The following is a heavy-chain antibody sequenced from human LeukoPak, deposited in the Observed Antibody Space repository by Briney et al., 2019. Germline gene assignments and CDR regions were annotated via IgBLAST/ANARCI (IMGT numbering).Heavy chain of an antibody. CDR2: IIPIFGTA. Sequence: GSSVKVSCKASGGTFSSYAISWVRQARGQGLEWMGGIIPIFGTANYAQKFQGRVTITADKSTSTAYMELSSLRSEDTAVYYCARESRGSSSALDYWGQGTLVTVSS. D-gene: IGHD6-13*01. J-gene: IGHJ4*02. CDR1: GGTFSSYA. V-gene: IGHV1-69*06. CDR3: ARESRGSSSALDY.